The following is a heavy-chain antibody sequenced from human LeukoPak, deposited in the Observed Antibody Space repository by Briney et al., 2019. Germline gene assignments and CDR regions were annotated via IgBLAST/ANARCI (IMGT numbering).Heavy chain of an antibody. D-gene: IGHD2-8*02. V-gene: IGHV4-30-4*08. CDR1: GGSISSVDYY. J-gene: IGHJ5*02. CDR2: IYYSGST. Sequence: SETLSLTCTVSGGSISSVDYYWSWIRHPPGKGLEWFGYIYYSGSTYYNPSVKSRCTISVDTSKNQFSLKLSSVTAADTAVYYCAAGTGNWFDPWGQGTLVTVSS. CDR3: AAGTGNWFDP.